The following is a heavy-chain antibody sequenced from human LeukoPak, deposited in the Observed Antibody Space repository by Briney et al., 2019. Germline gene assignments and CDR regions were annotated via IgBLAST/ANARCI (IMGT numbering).Heavy chain of an antibody. Sequence: KPSETLSLTCSVSGASMTTYYWSWIRQPAGKGLEYIGRIFASGSASYNIALKSRVTMSIDTSQYQFSLRLKSVTAADTALYYCARGVRETAINPFYYFDLWGQGSLVTVSS. CDR1: GASMTTYY. V-gene: IGHV4-4*07. CDR2: IFASGSA. J-gene: IGHJ4*02. CDR3: ARGVRETAINPFYYFDL. D-gene: IGHD2-21*02.